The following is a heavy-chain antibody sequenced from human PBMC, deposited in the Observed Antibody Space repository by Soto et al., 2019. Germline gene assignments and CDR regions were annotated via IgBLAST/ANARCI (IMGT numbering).Heavy chain of an antibody. D-gene: IGHD3-22*01. CDR2: IIPILGIA. J-gene: IGHJ3*02. V-gene: IGHV1-69*04. Sequence: ASVKVSCKASGGTFSSYTISWVRQAPGQGLEWMGRIIPILGIANYAQKFQGRVTITADKSTSTAYMELSSLRSEDTAVYYCARDRNPMIVVVSPHDAFDIWGQGTMVTVSS. CDR3: ARDRNPMIVVVSPHDAFDI. CDR1: GGTFSSYT.